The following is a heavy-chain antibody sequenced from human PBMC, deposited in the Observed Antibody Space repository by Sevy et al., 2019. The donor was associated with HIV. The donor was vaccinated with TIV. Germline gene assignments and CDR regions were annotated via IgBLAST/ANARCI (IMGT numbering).Heavy chain of an antibody. CDR1: GFTFSSYA. CDR3: AGGSYHEGIDY. CDR2: ISGSGGSP. Sequence: GGSLRLSCAASGFTFSSYAMSWIRQAPGKGLEGVSAISGSGGSPYYADSVKGRFTMSRENSKNTLYLQVNCLGAEDTAVYYCAGGSYHEGIDYWGQGTLVTVSS. V-gene: IGHV3-23*01. D-gene: IGHD1-26*01. J-gene: IGHJ4*02.